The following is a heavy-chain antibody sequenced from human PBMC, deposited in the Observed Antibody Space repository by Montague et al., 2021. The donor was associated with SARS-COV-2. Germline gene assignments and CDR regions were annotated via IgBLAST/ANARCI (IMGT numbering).Heavy chain of an antibody. CDR2: INSDGSST. J-gene: IGHJ3*02. V-gene: IGHV3-74*01. CDR1: GFTFSSYW. CDR3: KTFDI. Sequence: SLSLSFSASGFTFSSYWMHWVRQAPGKGLVWVSRINSDGSSTSYADSVKGRFTISRDNAKNTLYLQMNSLRAEDTAVYYCKTFDIWGQGTMVTVSS.